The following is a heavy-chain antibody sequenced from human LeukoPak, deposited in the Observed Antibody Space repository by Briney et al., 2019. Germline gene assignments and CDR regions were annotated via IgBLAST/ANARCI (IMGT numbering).Heavy chain of an antibody. CDR1: GGSFSGYY. Sequence: SETLSLTCAVYGGSFSGYYWSWIRQPPGKGLEWIGEINHSGSTNYNPSLKSRVTISVDTSKNQFSLKLSSVTAADTAVYYCARALDGSGGDWGQGTLVTVSS. CDR3: ARALDGSGGD. CDR2: INHSGST. J-gene: IGHJ4*02. V-gene: IGHV4-34*01. D-gene: IGHD4-23*01.